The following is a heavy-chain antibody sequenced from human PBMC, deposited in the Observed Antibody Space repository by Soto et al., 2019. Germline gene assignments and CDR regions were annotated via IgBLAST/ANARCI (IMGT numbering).Heavy chain of an antibody. CDR1: GGSISSYY. J-gene: IGHJ6*03. D-gene: IGHD3-10*01. V-gene: IGHV4-59*08. Sequence: SETLSLTCTVSGGSISSYYWSWIRQPPGKGLEWIGYIYYSGSTNYNPSLKSRVTISVDTSKNQFSLKLSSVTAADTAVYYCARGFGASHYYGSGSYYPPYYYYMDVWGKGTTVTVSS. CDR3: ARGFGASHYYGSGSYYPPYYYYMDV. CDR2: IYYSGST.